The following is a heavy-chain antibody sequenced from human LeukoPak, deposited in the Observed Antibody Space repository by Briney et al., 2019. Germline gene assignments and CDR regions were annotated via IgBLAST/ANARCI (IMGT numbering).Heavy chain of an antibody. CDR3: ARVHDYSNYYYYYMDV. V-gene: IGHV4-4*07. J-gene: IGHJ6*03. Sequence: SETLSLTCTVSGGSISSYYWSWIRQPAGKGLEWIGRIYTSGSTNYNPSLKSRVTMSVDTSKNQFSLKLSSVTAADTAVYYCARVHDYSNYYYYYMDVWGKGTTVTVSS. CDR1: GGSISSYY. CDR2: IYTSGST. D-gene: IGHD4-11*01.